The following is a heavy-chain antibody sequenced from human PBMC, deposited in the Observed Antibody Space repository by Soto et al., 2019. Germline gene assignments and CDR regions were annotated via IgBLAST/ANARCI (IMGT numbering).Heavy chain of an antibody. J-gene: IGHJ6*02. CDR2: INAYNGKP. CDR3: AMVDVYVTPSPQDV. D-gene: IGHD3-16*01. CDR1: GYSFTRYG. Sequence: QVQLVQSGAEVKNPGASVKVSCKASGYSFTRYGIGWARQAPGQGLEWMGWINAYNGKPNYAQNLQGRLTLTTDTSTTTAYMELRSLRSNDTAIYYCAMVDVYVTPSPQDVWGQGTTVTVSS. V-gene: IGHV1-18*01.